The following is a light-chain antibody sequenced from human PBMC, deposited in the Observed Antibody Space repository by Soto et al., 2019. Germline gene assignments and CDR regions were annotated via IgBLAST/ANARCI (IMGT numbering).Light chain of an antibody. CDR3: QQRSNWPIIT. CDR1: QSVSRY. J-gene: IGKJ5*01. Sequence: EIVLTQSRATLSLSPGERSTISCRASQSVSRYLAWYQRKPAQAPRLIXSDTSNRATGIPARFSGSGSGTDFTLTISSLEPEDFAVYYCQQRSNWPIITFGQGTRLEIK. CDR2: DTS. V-gene: IGKV3-11*01.